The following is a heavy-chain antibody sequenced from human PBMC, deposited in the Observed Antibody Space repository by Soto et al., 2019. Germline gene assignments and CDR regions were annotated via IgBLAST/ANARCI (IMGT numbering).Heavy chain of an antibody. J-gene: IGHJ4*02. CDR3: QGGDF. D-gene: IGHD3-16*01. Sequence: SETLSLTCAVSGGSSRGYFWSWIRQSPDKGLEWIGEINDSGSTYYNPSFKSRLTISVDTSKSQISLTLTSVTAADSAVYYCQGGDFWGQGTRVTVSS. CDR1: GGSSRGYF. V-gene: IGHV4-34*01. CDR2: INDSGST.